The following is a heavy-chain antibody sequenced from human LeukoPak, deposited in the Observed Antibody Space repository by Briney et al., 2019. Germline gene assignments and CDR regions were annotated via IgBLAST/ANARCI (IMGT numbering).Heavy chain of an antibody. CDR3: ARLSVYYDSSGYYYGAFDI. CDR1: GGTFSSYA. J-gene: IGHJ3*02. Sequence: SVKVSCKASGGTFSSYAISWVRQAPGQGLEWMGGISPIFGTANYAQKFQGRVTITTDESTSTAYMELSSLRSEDTAVYYCARLSVYYDSSGYYYGAFDIWGQGTMVTASS. D-gene: IGHD3-22*01. CDR2: ISPIFGTA. V-gene: IGHV1-69*05.